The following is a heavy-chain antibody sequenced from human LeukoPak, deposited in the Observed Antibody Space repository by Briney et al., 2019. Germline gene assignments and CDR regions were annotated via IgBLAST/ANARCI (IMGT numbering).Heavy chain of an antibody. CDR3: ARHVREDTRFLDY. V-gene: IGHV5-51*01. CDR1: GYSFTNYW. Sequence: GESLKISCKGSGYSFTNYWIGWVRQMPGKGLEWMGIIYPGGSDPRYSPSFQGQVTISADKSISTAYLQWSSLKASDTAMYYCARHVREDTRFLDYWGLGPLVTASS. J-gene: IGHJ4*02. CDR2: IYPGGSDP. D-gene: IGHD2-15*01.